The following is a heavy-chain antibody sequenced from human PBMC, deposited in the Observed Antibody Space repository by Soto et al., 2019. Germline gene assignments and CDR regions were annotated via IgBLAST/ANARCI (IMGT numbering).Heavy chain of an antibody. V-gene: IGHV1-18*01. CDR1: GYPFTHYG. CDR3: ARDQSFDRTYYYGIDV. Sequence: QINLVQSGTEVKNPGASVKVSCKTSGYPFTHYGIGWVRQAPGQGPEWMGWISPFNGNTYYAQKFQGRVTLTTDTSKSTVYMELRSLTSDDTAVYYCARDQSFDRTYYYGIDVWGQGTTVTVSS. J-gene: IGHJ6*02. CDR2: ISPFNGNT.